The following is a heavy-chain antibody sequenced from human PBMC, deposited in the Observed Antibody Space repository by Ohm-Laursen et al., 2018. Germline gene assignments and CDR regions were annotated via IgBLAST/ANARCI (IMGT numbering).Heavy chain of an antibody. CDR2: IDYSGST. CDR1: GGSISSYY. Sequence: GTLSLTCTVSGGSISSYYWRWIRQSPGKGLEWIGYIDYSGSTNYNPSLKSRVTISVDTSKNQFSLKLSSVTAADTAVYYCAKAWARGSYLPTWGQGTLVIVSS. CDR3: AKAWARGSYLPT. D-gene: IGHD1-26*01. V-gene: IGHV4-59*01. J-gene: IGHJ4*02.